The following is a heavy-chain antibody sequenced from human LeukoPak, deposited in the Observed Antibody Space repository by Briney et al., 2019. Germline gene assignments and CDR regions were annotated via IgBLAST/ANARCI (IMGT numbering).Heavy chain of an antibody. J-gene: IGHJ4*02. V-gene: IGHV3-53*01. CDR2: LYSDGNT. D-gene: IGHD1-14*01. Sequence: GGSLRLSCAASGFTVITNDMTWVRQAPGMGLEWVSVLYSDGNTKYADSVQGRFTISRDNSKNTLYLEMNSLSPDDTAVYYCARGVEPLAANTLAYWGQGTLVTVSS. CDR1: GFTVITND. CDR3: ARGVEPLAANTLAY.